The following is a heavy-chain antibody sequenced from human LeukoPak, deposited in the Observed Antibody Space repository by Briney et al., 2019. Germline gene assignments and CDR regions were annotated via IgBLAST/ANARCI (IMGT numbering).Heavy chain of an antibody. CDR2: IYSGGST. Sequence: PGGSLRLSRAASGFTASSNYMSWVRQAPGKGLEWVSVIYSGGSTYYADSVKGRFTISRDNSKNTLYLQMNSLRAEDTAVYYCARDSVFYYYYGMDVWGQGTTVTVSS. CDR3: ARDSVFYYYYGMDV. V-gene: IGHV3-66*01. CDR1: GFTASSNY. D-gene: IGHD3-16*01. J-gene: IGHJ6*02.